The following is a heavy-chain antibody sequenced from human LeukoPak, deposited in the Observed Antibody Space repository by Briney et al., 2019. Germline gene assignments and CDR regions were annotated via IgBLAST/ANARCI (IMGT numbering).Heavy chain of an antibody. D-gene: IGHD2-2*01. V-gene: IGHV3-7*04. J-gene: IGHJ5*02. CDR2: IKQDGSEK. CDR1: GFTFSSYW. Sequence: GGSLRLSCAASGFTFSSYWMSWVRQAPGKGLEWVANIKQDGSEKYYVDSVKGRFTISRDNAKNSLYLQMNSLRAEDTAVYYCARGSKVVPAAGFDPWGQGTLVTVSS. CDR3: ARGSKVVPAAGFDP.